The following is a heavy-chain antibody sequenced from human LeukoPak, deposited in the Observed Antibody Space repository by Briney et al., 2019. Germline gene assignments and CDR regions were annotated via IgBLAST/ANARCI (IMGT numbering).Heavy chain of an antibody. CDR3: ARVDYSNYFDY. V-gene: IGHV4-39*07. D-gene: IGHD4-11*01. CDR1: GGSISSSSNY. J-gene: IGHJ4*02. CDR2: IYYSGST. Sequence: PSETLSLTCTVSGGSISSSSNYWGWIRPPPGKGLEWIGSIYYSGSTYYNPSLKSRVTISVDTSKNQFSLKLTSVTAADTAVYFCARVDYSNYFDYWGQGTLVTVSS.